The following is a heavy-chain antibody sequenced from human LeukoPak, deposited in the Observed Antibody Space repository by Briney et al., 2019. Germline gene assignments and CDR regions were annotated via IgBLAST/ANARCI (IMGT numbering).Heavy chain of an antibody. D-gene: IGHD5-18*01. V-gene: IGHV3-21*05. Sequence: GGSLRLSCAASGFTFSSYSMNWVRQAPGKGLEWVSYISSSSSYIYYADSVKGRFTISRDNAKNSLYLQMNSLRAEDTAVYYCARGARGYSYGYDYWGQGTLVTVSS. CDR1: GFTFSSYS. J-gene: IGHJ4*02. CDR3: ARGARGYSYGYDY. CDR2: ISSSSSYI.